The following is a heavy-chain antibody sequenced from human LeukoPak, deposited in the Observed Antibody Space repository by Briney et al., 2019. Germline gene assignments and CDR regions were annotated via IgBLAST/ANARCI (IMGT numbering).Heavy chain of an antibody. J-gene: IGHJ4*02. Sequence: PGGSLRLSCAASGITFSSYGMSWVRQAPGKGLEWVSAITGSGGSTYYADSVKGRFTISRDNSKNTLYLQMNSLRAEDTAVYYCARDSGGGDYLDYWGQGTLVTVSS. V-gene: IGHV3-23*01. CDR1: GITFSSYG. D-gene: IGHD3-10*01. CDR3: ARDSGGGDYLDY. CDR2: ITGSGGST.